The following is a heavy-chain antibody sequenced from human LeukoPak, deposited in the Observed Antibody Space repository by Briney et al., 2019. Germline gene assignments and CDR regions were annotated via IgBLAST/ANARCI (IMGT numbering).Heavy chain of an antibody. Sequence: GGSLRLSCVVSGFTFSTYAMSWVRQAPGKGLEWVAFISGSGRNTYYADSVKGRFTISRDNSKNTLYLQMNNLRAEDTAIYYCARVGSRYCSGANCYDGFWGQGTLVSVSS. V-gene: IGHV3-23*01. CDR3: ARVGSRYCSGANCYDGF. D-gene: IGHD2-15*01. CDR1: GFTFSTYA. J-gene: IGHJ4*02. CDR2: ISGSGRNT.